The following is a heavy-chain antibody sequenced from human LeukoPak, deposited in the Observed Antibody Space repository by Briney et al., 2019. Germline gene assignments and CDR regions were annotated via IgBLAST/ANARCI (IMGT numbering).Heavy chain of an antibody. Sequence: SETLSLTCTVSGASISSYFWTWIRQPPGKGLEWIGNIYYSGSTNHSPSLKSRLTMSVDTSNNQVSLKLTSVTAADTAVYFCARDDSDYDDAFLIWGQGTMVSVSS. CDR3: ARDDSDYDDAFLI. V-gene: IGHV4-59*01. J-gene: IGHJ3*02. CDR1: GASISSYF. CDR2: IYYSGST. D-gene: IGHD5-12*01.